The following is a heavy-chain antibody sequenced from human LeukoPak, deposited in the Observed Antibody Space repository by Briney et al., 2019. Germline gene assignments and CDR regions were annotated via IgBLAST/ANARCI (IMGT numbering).Heavy chain of an antibody. V-gene: IGHV4-34*01. D-gene: IGHD3-22*01. CDR3: ARPEWYHDSSGSAYAFDI. CDR2: INHSGST. Sequence: SETLSLTCAVYGGSFSGYYWSWIRQPPGKGLEWIGEINHSGSTNYNPSLKSRVTISVDTSKNQFSLKLSSVTAADTAVYYCARPEWYHDSSGSAYAFDIWGQGTMVTVSS. CDR1: GGSFSGYY. J-gene: IGHJ3*02.